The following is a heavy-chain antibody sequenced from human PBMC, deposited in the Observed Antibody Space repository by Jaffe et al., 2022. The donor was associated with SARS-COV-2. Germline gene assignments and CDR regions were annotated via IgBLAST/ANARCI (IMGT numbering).Heavy chain of an antibody. V-gene: IGHV4-61*02. CDR3: ARGPLLWFGEPPRT. J-gene: IGHJ4*02. CDR2: IYTSGST. Sequence: QVQLQESGPGLVKPSQTLSLTCTVSGGSISSGSYYWSWIRQPAGKGLEWIGRIYTSGSTNYNPSLKSRVTISVDTSKNQFSLKLSSVTAADTAVYYCARGPLLWFGEPPRTWGQGTLVTVSS. CDR1: GGSISSGSYY. D-gene: IGHD3-10*01.